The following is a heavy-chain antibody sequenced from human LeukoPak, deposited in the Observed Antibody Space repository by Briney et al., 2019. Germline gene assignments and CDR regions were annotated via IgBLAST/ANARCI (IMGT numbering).Heavy chain of an antibody. Sequence: KPSETLSLTCTVSGGSISSSSYYWGWIRQPPGKGLEWIGSIYYSGSTNYNPSLKSRVTIPVDTSKNQFSLKLSSVTAADTAVYYCARDLGMRGDAFDIWGQGTMVTVSS. V-gene: IGHV4-39*07. CDR2: IYYSGST. J-gene: IGHJ3*02. CDR3: ARDLGMRGDAFDI. D-gene: IGHD3-10*01. CDR1: GGSISSSSYY.